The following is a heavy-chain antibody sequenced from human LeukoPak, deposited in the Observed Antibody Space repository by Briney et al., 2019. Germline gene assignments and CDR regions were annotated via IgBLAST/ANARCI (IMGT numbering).Heavy chain of an antibody. CDR1: GASISSGSYY. V-gene: IGHV4-61*02. Sequence: SQTLSLTCSVSGASISSGSYYWSWIRQPAGKGLEWIGRIYTSGSTNYNPSLKSRVTISVDTSKNQFSLKLSSVTAADTAVYYCARVHLGGNYANNWFDPWGQGTLVTVSS. D-gene: IGHD1-7*01. CDR3: ARVHLGGNYANNWFDP. J-gene: IGHJ5*02. CDR2: IYTSGST.